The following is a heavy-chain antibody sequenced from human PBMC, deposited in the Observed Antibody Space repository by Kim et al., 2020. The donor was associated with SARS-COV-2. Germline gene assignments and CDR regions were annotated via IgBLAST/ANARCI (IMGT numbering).Heavy chain of an antibody. D-gene: IGHD2-8*01. J-gene: IGHJ5*02. CDR3: AKDSLGIVLMVYAVNWFDP. V-gene: IGHV3-23*01. CDR2: ISGSGGST. Sequence: GGSLRLSCAASGFTFSSYAMSWVRQAPGKGLEWVSAISGSGGSTYYADSVKGRFTISRDNSKNTLYLQMNSLRAEDTAVYYCAKDSLGIVLMVYAVNWFDPWGQGTLVTVSS. CDR1: GFTFSSYA.